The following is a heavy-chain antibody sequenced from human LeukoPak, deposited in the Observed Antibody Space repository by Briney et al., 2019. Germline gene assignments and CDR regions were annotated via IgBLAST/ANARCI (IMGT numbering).Heavy chain of an antibody. CDR1: GFTFSDYY. V-gene: IGHV3-11*01. CDR3: ARAGASSSWIDNWFDP. Sequence: GSLRLSLAASGFTFSDYYMSWIRQAPGKGLEGALYISSSGSTIYYADSVKGRLTISRDNDKNSLYLQMNSLRAEATAVYYCARAGASSSWIDNWFDPWGQGTLVTVSS. J-gene: IGHJ5*02. D-gene: IGHD6-13*01. CDR2: ISSSGSTI.